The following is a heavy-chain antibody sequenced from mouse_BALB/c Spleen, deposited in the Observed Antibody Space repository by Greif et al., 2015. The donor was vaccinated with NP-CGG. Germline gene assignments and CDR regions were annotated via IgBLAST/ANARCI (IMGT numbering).Heavy chain of an antibody. CDR3: ARGATARYYFDY. D-gene: IGHD1-2*01. CDR1: GFSLTSYG. V-gene: IGHV2-2*02. J-gene: IGHJ2*01. Sequence: QVQLQQPGPGLVQPSPSLSITCTVSGFSLTSYGVHWVRQSPGKGLEWLGVIWSGGSTDYYSALISRLSISKDNSKSQGFFKMNSLQANDTAIDYCARGATARYYFDYRGQGTTPTVSS. CDR2: IWSGGST.